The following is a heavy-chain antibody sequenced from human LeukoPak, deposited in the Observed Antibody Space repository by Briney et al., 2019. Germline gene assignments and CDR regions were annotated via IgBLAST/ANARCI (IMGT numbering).Heavy chain of an antibody. D-gene: IGHD3-22*01. Sequence: ASAKVSCKASGYIFTSYEITWVRQAPGQGLEWMGWISPYLGNTNYAQKLQDRVTMTTDTSTNTAYLELRSLRSDDTAVYYCAREKYYYDSSGYPTFDYWGQGTLVTVSS. CDR2: ISPYLGNT. CDR3: AREKYYYDSSGYPTFDY. CDR1: GYIFTSYE. V-gene: IGHV1-18*01. J-gene: IGHJ4*02.